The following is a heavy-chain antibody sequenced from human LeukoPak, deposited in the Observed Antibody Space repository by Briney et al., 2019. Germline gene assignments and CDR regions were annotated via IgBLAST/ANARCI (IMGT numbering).Heavy chain of an antibody. V-gene: IGHV3-21*01. CDR3: ARGQYYDILTGYYSPPDY. Sequence: PGGSLRLSCAASGFTFSSYSMNWVRQAPGKGLEWVSSISSSSSYIYYADSVKGRFTISRDNAKNSLYLQMNSLRAEDTAVYYCARGQYYDILTGYYSPPDYWGQGTLVTVSS. CDR2: ISSSSSYI. CDR1: GFTFSSYS. J-gene: IGHJ4*02. D-gene: IGHD3-9*01.